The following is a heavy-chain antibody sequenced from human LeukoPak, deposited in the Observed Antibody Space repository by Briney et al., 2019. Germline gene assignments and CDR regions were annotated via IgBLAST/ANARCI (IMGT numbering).Heavy chain of an antibody. CDR1: GFTFSTYA. CDR2: IGGSGGVT. Sequence: GGSLRLSCAASGFTFSTYALTWVRQAPGKGLEWVSTIGGSGGVTYYADSVKGRFTISRDNSKNTLYLQMNSLRAEDAAVYYCAKDGRGGDCTSASCTNWFGPWGQGTLVTVSS. CDR3: AKDGRGGDCTSASCTNWFGP. D-gene: IGHD2-2*01. V-gene: IGHV3-23*01. J-gene: IGHJ5*02.